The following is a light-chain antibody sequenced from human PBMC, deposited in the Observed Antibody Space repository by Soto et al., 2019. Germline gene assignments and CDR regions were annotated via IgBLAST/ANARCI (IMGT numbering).Light chain of an antibody. Sequence: DIQMTQSPSSLSASVGDRVTITCRASQSISSYLYWYQQKPGKAPKLLIYGASSLHSGVPSRFGLTGSVRYLALTISSLQPEDFATYFCQQSYSNHRTVVQGTKVDI. CDR2: GAS. CDR1: QSISSY. J-gene: IGKJ1*01. V-gene: IGKV1-39*01. CDR3: QQSYSNHRT.